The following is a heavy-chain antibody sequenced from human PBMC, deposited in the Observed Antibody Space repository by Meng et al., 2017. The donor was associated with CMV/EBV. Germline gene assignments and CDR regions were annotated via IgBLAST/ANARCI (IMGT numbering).Heavy chain of an antibody. CDR3: ARESMVRGED. D-gene: IGHD3-10*01. Sequence: QLQLHQWGAGLLKPSETLSLTCAVYGGSFSGYYWSCIRQPPGKGLEWIGEINHSGSTNYNPSLKSRVTISVDTSKNQFSLKLSSVTAADTAVYYCARESMVRGEDWGQGTLVTVSS. J-gene: IGHJ4*02. V-gene: IGHV4-34*01. CDR2: INHSGST. CDR1: GGSFSGYY.